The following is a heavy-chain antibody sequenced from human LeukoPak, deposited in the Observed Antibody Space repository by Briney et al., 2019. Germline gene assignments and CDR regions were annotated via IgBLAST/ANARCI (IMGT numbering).Heavy chain of an antibody. Sequence: SSAKVSCKASGGTFSSYAISWVRQAPGQGLEWMGRIIPIFGTANYAQKFQGRVTITTDESTSTAYMELSSRRSEDTAVYYCARGAPLEWVYNWFDPCGQGTLVTVSS. J-gene: IGHJ5*02. CDR1: GGTFSSYA. V-gene: IGHV1-69*05. CDR3: ARGAPLEWVYNWFDP. D-gene: IGHD3-3*01. CDR2: IIPIFGTA.